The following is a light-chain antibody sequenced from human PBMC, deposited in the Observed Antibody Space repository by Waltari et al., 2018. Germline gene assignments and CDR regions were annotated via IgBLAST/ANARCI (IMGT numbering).Light chain of an antibody. V-gene: IGLV1-44*01. J-gene: IGLJ3*02. CDR1: SSDIQINH. Sequence: QSVLTQPPSASGTPGQRVTICCSGSSSDIQINHVNWYRQLPGTAPKLLIYVNSQRPSGVSDRFSGSKSGTSASLAISGLQSEDEDEYNCAPWDDSMSGLRVFGGGTKLTVL. CDR3: APWDDSMSGLRV. CDR2: VNS.